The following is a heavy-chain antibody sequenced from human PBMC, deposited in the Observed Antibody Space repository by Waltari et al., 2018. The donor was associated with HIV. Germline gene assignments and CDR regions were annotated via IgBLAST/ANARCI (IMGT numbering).Heavy chain of an antibody. V-gene: IGHV4-59*01. CDR3: ARVDGTGIIDY. CDR1: GGSISSYY. Sequence: QVQLQESGPGLVKPSETLSLTCTVSGGSISSYYWSWIRQPPGKGLEWIGYIYYSGSTNYNPSLKSRVTISVDTSKNQFSLKLSSVTAADTAVYYCARVDGTGIIDYWGQGTLVTVSS. J-gene: IGHJ4*02. CDR2: IYYSGST. D-gene: IGHD7-27*01.